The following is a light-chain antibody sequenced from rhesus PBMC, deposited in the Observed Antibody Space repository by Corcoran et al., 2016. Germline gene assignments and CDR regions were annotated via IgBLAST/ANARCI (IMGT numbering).Light chain of an antibody. J-gene: IGKJ2*01. V-gene: IGKV1-25*01. Sequence: DIQMTQSPSSLSASVGDRVTITCRASQGISNNLAWYQQKPGKVPKPLIYKASTLQSGIPSRFSGSGSGTEFTLTISSLQPEDFANYYCQHGYGILYSFGQGTKVEIK. CDR1: QGISNN. CDR3: QHGYGILYS. CDR2: KAS.